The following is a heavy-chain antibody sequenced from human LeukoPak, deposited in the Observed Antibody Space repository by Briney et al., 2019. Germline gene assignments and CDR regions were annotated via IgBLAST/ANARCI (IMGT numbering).Heavy chain of an antibody. D-gene: IGHD3-16*01. J-gene: IGHJ4*02. Sequence: PGGSLRLSCAASGFTFSSYGMSWVRQAPGKGREGVTPISRSSGSTYYADSVNSRFTISRDNSKNTVYLQVNSLRAEDTAVYYCAKGGLGGNFFDYWGQGTLVTVSS. V-gene: IGHV3-23*01. CDR2: ISRSSGST. CDR1: GFTFSSYG. CDR3: AKGGLGGNFFDY.